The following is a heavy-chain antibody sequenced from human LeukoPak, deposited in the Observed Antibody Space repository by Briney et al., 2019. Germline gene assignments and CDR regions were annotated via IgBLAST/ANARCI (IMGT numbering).Heavy chain of an antibody. CDR2: INPSGGST. CDR3: ASSIVGALDAFDI. Sequence: ASVKVSCKASGYTFTSYYMHWVRQAPGQGLEWMGIINPSGGSTSYAQKFQGRVTMTRDTSTSTVYMELSSLRSEDTAVYYCASSIVGALDAFDIWGQGTMVTVSS. J-gene: IGHJ3*02. CDR1: GYTFTSYY. D-gene: IGHD1-26*01. V-gene: IGHV1-46*01.